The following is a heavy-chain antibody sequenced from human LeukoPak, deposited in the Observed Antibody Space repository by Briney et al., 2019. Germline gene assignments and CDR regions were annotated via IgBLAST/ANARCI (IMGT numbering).Heavy chain of an antibody. V-gene: IGHV3-13*01. CDR1: GFTFRSYD. D-gene: IGHD2-21*02. CDR3: ARAMKGGNSLYYFDY. CDR2: VDSAGDT. J-gene: IGHJ4*02. Sequence: GGSLRLSCAASGFTFRSYDMHWLRQAPGKGLEWVSAVDSAGDTYYLDSVKGRFTISRENAKNSLYLQMNSLRAGDTAVYYCARAMKGGNSLYYFDYWGQGTLVTVSS.